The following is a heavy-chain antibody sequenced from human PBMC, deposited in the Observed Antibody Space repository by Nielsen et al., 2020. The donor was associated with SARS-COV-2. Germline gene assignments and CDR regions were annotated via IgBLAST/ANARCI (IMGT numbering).Heavy chain of an antibody. J-gene: IGHJ4*02. Sequence: GESLNISCAASGFTFSNSWMHWARQAPGKGLGWVSRISPDGDIVNYADSVGGRFTTSRDNAKNTLYLQMNSLRAEDTAVYFCTNWNDGYWGQGTPVTVSS. CDR2: ISPDGDIV. D-gene: IGHD1-1*01. V-gene: IGHV3-74*01. CDR3: TNWNDGY. CDR1: GFTFSNSW.